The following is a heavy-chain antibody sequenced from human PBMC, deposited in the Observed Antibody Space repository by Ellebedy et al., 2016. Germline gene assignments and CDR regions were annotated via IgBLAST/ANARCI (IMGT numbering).Heavy chain of an antibody. CDR3: ARLYGGVTVFDS. Sequence: GESLKISXAASGFIFSHYSMNWVRQAPGKGLEWISHITGSSGTRIYVDSVKGRFAISRDNAENSLYLQMNSLRAEDTAVYYCARLYGGVTVFDSWGRGTLVTVSS. CDR1: GFIFSHYS. D-gene: IGHD4-23*01. V-gene: IGHV3-48*04. J-gene: IGHJ4*02. CDR2: ITGSSGTR.